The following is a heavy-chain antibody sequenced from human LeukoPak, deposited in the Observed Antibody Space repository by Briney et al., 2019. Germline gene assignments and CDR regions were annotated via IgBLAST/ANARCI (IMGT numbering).Heavy chain of an antibody. CDR1: GFTVSSNY. J-gene: IGHJ4*02. Sequence: GGSLRLYCAASGFTVSSNYMSWVRQAPGKGLEWVSVIYSGGSTYYADSVKGRFTISRDNSKNTLYLQMNSLRAEDTAVYYCARAGRYPGVLYWGQGTLVTVSS. D-gene: IGHD3-16*02. CDR3: ARAGRYPGVLY. CDR2: IYSGGST. V-gene: IGHV3-53*01.